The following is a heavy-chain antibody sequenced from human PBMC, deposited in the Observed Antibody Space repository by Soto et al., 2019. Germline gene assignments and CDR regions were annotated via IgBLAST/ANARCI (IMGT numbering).Heavy chain of an antibody. J-gene: IGHJ4*02. CDR2: ISWDGEK. CDR3: AHRSGDLLTGHYYFDY. V-gene: IGHV2-5*02. D-gene: IGHD3-9*01. Sequence: QITLKESGPTLVKPTQTLTLTCTFSGFSLNTRGVCVGWIRQPPGKALEWLALISWDGEKRYSPSLKSRLTITKDTSENQVVLTMTNMDPVDTATYYCAHRSGDLLTGHYYFDYWGQGTLVTVSS. CDR1: GFSLNTRGVC.